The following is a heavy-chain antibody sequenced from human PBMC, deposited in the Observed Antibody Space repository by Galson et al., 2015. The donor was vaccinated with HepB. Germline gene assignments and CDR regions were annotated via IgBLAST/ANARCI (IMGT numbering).Heavy chain of an antibody. D-gene: IGHD2/OR15-2a*01. J-gene: IGHJ5*02. CDR2: ISGGSDYI. Sequence: SLRLSCAASGFTFHDYTLAWVRQGPGKGLEWVSSISGGSDYIFYADSVKGRYTISRDNANDLMFLQMNTLSADDTAVYYCARGNSVNTVFYDWFDPWGQGTLVTVSS. V-gene: IGHV3-21*01. CDR1: GFTFHDYT. CDR3: ARGNSVNTVFYDWFDP.